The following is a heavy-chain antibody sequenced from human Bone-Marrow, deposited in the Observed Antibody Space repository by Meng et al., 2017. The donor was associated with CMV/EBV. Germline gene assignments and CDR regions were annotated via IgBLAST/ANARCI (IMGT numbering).Heavy chain of an antibody. CDR2: ISSDGSNK. V-gene: IGHV3-30-3*01. CDR3: ARAHHRNDYGDYVDALNV. CDR1: AFTFSRYR. J-gene: IGHJ3*01. D-gene: IGHD4-17*01. Sequence: GESLKTSCAASAFTFSRYRMHWVRQAPGKGLEWVALISSDGSNKQYADSVKGRFTISRDNSRNTFYLQMSILRSEDTAIYLCARAHHRNDYGDYVDALNVWGRGTMVTVSS.